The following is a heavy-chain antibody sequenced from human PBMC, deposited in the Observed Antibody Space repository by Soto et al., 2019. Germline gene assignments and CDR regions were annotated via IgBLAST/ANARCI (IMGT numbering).Heavy chain of an antibody. D-gene: IGHD5-18*01. CDR2: ISGSGGST. J-gene: IGHJ4*02. V-gene: IGHV3-23*01. CDR3: AKTSGYTDDELDY. CDR1: GFTFTTYA. Sequence: EVQLLESGGGLVQPGGSLRLSCAASGFTFTTYAMKWVRQAPGTGLEWVSGISGSGGSTYYADSVKGRFTISSDNSKNTLYLQMNSLRAEDTAVYYCAKTSGYTDDELDYWGQGTLVTVSS.